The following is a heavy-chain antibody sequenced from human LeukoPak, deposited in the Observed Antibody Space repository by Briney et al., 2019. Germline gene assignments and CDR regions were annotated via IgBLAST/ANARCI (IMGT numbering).Heavy chain of an antibody. Sequence: GGSLRLSCAASGFTFSSYGMHWVRQAPGKGLEWVAVIWYDGSNKYYAGSVKGRFTISRDNSKNTLYLQMNSLRAEDTAVYYCARDRNDYVWGSYRYMDYWGQGTLVTVSS. V-gene: IGHV3-33*01. CDR2: IWYDGSNK. CDR3: ARDRNDYVWGSYRYMDY. J-gene: IGHJ4*02. CDR1: GFTFSSYG. D-gene: IGHD3-16*02.